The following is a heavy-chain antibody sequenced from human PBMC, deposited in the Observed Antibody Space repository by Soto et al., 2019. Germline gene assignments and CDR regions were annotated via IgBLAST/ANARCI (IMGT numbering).Heavy chain of an antibody. CDR3: AKDRRISAYDILTA. J-gene: IGHJ4*02. Sequence: EAQLLESGGGLVQPGGSLRLSCAASGFTFSSYAMSWVRQAPGKGLEWVSAISGSGGSTYYADSVKGRFTISRDNCKNTLYLQMNSLSAEDTAVYYCAKDRRISAYDILTAWGQGTLVTVSS. CDR1: GFTFSSYA. D-gene: IGHD3-9*01. V-gene: IGHV3-23*01. CDR2: ISGSGGST.